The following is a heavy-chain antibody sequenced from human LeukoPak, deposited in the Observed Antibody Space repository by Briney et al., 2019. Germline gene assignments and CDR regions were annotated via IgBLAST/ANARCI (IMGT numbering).Heavy chain of an antibody. CDR3: ASGSYSFDF. J-gene: IGHJ4*02. CDR1: EFTFSRYG. D-gene: IGHD1-26*01. V-gene: IGHV3-21*06. CDR2: ISWSSTYI. Sequence: GGSLRLSCAASEFTFSRYGINWVRQPPGKGLEWVSSISWSSTYIYYAESVKGRFTISRDNAKNSLFLQMNTLRAEDTAVYYCASGSYSFDFCGQGALVTVSS.